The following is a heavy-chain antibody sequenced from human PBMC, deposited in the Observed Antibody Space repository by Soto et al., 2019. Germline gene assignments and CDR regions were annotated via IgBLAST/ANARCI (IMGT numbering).Heavy chain of an antibody. V-gene: IGHV3-20*01. CDR1: GFTFDDYG. CDR2: INWNGGST. CDR3: ARNYCGGNSNYYFDY. J-gene: IGHJ4*02. Sequence: GGSLRLSCAASGFTFDDYGMSWVRQAPGKGLEWVSGINWNGGSTGYADSVKGRFTISRDNAKNSLYLQMNSLRAEDTALYHCARNYCGGNSNYYFDYWGQGTLVTVSS. D-gene: IGHD2-21*02.